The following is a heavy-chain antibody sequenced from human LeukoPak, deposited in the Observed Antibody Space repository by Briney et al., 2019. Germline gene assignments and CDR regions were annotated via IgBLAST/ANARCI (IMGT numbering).Heavy chain of an antibody. Sequence: GGSLRLSCAASGFTFSSYAMSWVRQAPGKGLEWVSAISGSGGSTYYADSVKGRFTISRDNSKNTPYLQMNSLRAEDTAVYYCAKDPVGYCSGGSCYLDYWGQGTLVTVSS. CDR3: AKDPVGYCSGGSCYLDY. CDR1: GFTFSSYA. CDR2: ISGSGGST. J-gene: IGHJ4*02. V-gene: IGHV3-23*01. D-gene: IGHD2-15*01.